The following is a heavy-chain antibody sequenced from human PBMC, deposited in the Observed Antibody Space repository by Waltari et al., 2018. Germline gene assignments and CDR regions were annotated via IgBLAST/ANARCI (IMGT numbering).Heavy chain of an antibody. CDR2: MNPNRCNT. V-gene: IGHV1-8*03. J-gene: IGHJ6*02. CDR1: GYTFTSYD. CDR3: ARASGSSWSYYYYYGMDV. D-gene: IGHD6-13*01. Sequence: QVQLVQSGAEVKKPGASVKVSCKASGYTFTSYDINWVRQATGQGLEWMGWMNPNRCNTGYAQQFQGRVTITRNTSISTAYMELSSLRSDDTAVYYCARASGSSWSYYYYYGMDVWGQGTTVTVSS.